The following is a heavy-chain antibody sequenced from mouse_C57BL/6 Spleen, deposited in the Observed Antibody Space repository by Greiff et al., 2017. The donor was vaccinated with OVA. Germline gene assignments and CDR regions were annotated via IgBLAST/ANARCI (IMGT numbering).Heavy chain of an antibody. CDR1: GFSFTGYY. V-gene: IGHV1-42*01. Sequence: VQLQQSGPELVKPGASVKISCKASGFSFTGYYMNWVKQSPEKSLEWIGEINPSTGGTTYNQKFKAKATLTVDKSSSTAYIQLTSLKSADSAVSSRARSLDDYSFAYWGQGTLVTVSA. CDR3: ARSLDDYSFAY. D-gene: IGHD2-4*01. J-gene: IGHJ3*01. CDR2: INPSTGGT.